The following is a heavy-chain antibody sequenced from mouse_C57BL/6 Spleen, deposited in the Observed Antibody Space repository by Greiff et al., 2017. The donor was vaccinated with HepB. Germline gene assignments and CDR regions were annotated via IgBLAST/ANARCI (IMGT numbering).Heavy chain of an antibody. Sequence: EVKLVESGGGLVKPGGSLKLSCAASGFTFSSYAMSWVRQTPEKRLEWVATISDGGSYTYYPDNVKGRFTISRDNAKNNLYLQMSHLKSEDTALYYCARETGTLYYFDYWGQGTTLTVSS. D-gene: IGHD4-1*01. V-gene: IGHV5-4*01. CDR2: ISDGGSYT. CDR1: GFTFSSYA. CDR3: ARETGTLYYFDY. J-gene: IGHJ2*01.